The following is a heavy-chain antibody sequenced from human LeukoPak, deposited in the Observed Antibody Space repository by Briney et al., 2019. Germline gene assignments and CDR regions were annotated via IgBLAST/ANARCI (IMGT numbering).Heavy chain of an antibody. J-gene: IGHJ3*02. CDR2: INHSGST. D-gene: IGHD3-3*01. CDR3: ARGRDISIFGVVTIDAFDI. V-gene: IGHV4-34*01. CDR1: GGSFSGYY. Sequence: PSETLSLTCAVYGGSFSGYYWSWIRQPPGKGLEWIGEINHSGSTNYNPSLKSRVTISVDTSKNQFSLKLSSVTAADTAVYYCARGRDISIFGVVTIDAFDIWGQGTMVTVSS.